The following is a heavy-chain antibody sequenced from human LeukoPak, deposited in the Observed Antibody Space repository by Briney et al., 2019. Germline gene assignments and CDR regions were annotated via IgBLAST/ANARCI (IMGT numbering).Heavy chain of an antibody. Sequence: SETLSLTCTVSGGSISSSSYYWGWIRQPPGKGLEWIGSIYYSGSTYYNPSLKSRVTISVDTSKNQFSLKLSSVTAADTAVYYCARQPGGRVLLWFGETLRRNWFDPWGQGTLVTVSS. D-gene: IGHD3-10*01. J-gene: IGHJ5*02. CDR1: GGSISSSSYY. CDR2: IYYSGST. V-gene: IGHV4-39*01. CDR3: ARQPGGRVLLWFGETLRRNWFDP.